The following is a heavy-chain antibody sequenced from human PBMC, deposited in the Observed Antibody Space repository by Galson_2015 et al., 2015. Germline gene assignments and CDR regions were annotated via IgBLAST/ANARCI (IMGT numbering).Heavy chain of an antibody. V-gene: IGHV3-33*01. D-gene: IGHD2-21*01. CDR2: VWYDGSNE. Sequence: SLRLSCAGSGFAFSRYGMHWVRQAPGKGLEWVAVVWYDGSNENYVDSVKGRFIIARDDSKNTVFLQMNSLRVEDTGTYYCARDRHPYGGGLDIWGQGTTAIVSS. J-gene: IGHJ6*02. CDR1: GFAFSRYG. CDR3: ARDRHPYGGGLDI.